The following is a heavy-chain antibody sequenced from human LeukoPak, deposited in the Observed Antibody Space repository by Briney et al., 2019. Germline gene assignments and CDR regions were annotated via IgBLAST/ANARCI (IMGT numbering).Heavy chain of an antibody. Sequence: GASVKVSCKVSGYTLSELSMHWVRQAPGKGLEWMGGFDPEDGETIYAQKFQGRVTMTEDTSTDTAYMELSSLRSEDAAVYYCATGSSSSWPNEYDYWGQGTLVTVSS. J-gene: IGHJ4*02. CDR1: GYTLSELS. CDR3: ATGSSSSWPNEYDY. V-gene: IGHV1-24*01. CDR2: FDPEDGET. D-gene: IGHD6-13*01.